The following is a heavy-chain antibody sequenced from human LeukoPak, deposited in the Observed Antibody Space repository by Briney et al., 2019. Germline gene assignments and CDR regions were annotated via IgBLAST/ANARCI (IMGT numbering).Heavy chain of an antibody. CDR3: ARRPVRGQNRKEFDY. CDR1: GGSFSGYY. V-gene: IGHV4-34*01. Sequence: SETLSLTCAVYGGSFSGYYWSWIRQPPGKGREWIGEINHSGSTNYNPSLKSRVTISVDTSKNQFYLKLSSVTAADTAVYYCARRPVRGQNRKEFDYWGQGTLVTVSS. CDR2: INHSGST. J-gene: IGHJ4*02. D-gene: IGHD3-10*01.